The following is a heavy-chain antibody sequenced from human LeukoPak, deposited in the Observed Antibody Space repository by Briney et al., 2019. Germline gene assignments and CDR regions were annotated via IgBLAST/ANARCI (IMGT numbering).Heavy chain of an antibody. V-gene: IGHV3-74*01. D-gene: IGHD5-18*01. J-gene: IGHJ6*02. Sequence: PGGSLRLSCAASGFTFTTYWMHWVRQAPGKGLVWVSHINSDGSITSYADSVKGRFTIPRDNAKNTLYLQMNSLRAEDTAVYYCARDAVDTANAVWGQGTMVTVSS. CDR1: GFTFTTYW. CDR3: ARDAVDTANAV. CDR2: INSDGSIT.